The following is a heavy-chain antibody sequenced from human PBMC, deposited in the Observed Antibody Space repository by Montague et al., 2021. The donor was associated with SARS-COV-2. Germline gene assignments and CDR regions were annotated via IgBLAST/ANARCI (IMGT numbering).Heavy chain of an antibody. D-gene: IGHD2-2*01. V-gene: IGHV4-34*01. CDR2: ISHSGST. J-gene: IGHJ6*02. Sequence: SETLSLTCAVYGVSFSDYYWSWIRQPPGEGLEWIADISHSGSTNYNPSLKSRVTISVDTSKNQYSLKLSSATAADTAVYYCARGPYRLLFVRRYYGLDVWGQGTTVTVSS. CDR3: ARGPYRLLFVRRYYGLDV. CDR1: GVSFSDYY.